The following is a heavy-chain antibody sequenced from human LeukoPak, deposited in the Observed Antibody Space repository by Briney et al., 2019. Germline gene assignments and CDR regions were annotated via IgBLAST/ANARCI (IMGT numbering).Heavy chain of an antibody. V-gene: IGHV3-23*01. CDR2: IRGSGGGT. CDR1: GFTFSSYA. Sequence: GGSLRLSWAASGFTFSSYAMSWVRQAPGKGLEWVSAIRGSGGGTYYAESVKGRFTISRDNSRDTLFLQMHSLRAEDTALYYCARARGVGSWYYFDYWGQGTLVTVSS. J-gene: IGHJ4*02. CDR3: ARARGVGSWYYFDY. D-gene: IGHD6-13*01.